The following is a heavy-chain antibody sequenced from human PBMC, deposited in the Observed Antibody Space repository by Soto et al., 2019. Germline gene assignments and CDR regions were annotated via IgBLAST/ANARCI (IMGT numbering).Heavy chain of an antibody. Sequence: QVQLVQSGAEVKKPGSSVKVSCKASGGTFSSYAISLVRQAPGQGLEWMGGSIPIFGTANYAQKFQGRVTITADESTSTADMELSRLRSEDTAVYYCARSSSSSSAWFDPWGQGTLVTVSS. CDR3: ARSSSSSSAWFDP. D-gene: IGHD6-6*01. J-gene: IGHJ5*02. V-gene: IGHV1-69*01. CDR2: SIPIFGTA. CDR1: GGTFSSYA.